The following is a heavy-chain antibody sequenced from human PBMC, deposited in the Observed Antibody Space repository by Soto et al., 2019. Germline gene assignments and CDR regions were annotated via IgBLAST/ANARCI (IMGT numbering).Heavy chain of an antibody. D-gene: IGHD6-13*01. CDR2: IYWDDDK. CDR3: AHTVPRAAAGTCWFDP. CDR1: GFSLSTSGVG. V-gene: IGHV2-5*02. J-gene: IGHJ5*02. Sequence: QITLKESGPTLVKPTQTLTLTCTFSGFSLSTSGVGVGWIRQPPGKALEWLALIYWDDDKRYSPSLKSRLTIAKDTSKNQVVLTMTNMDPVDTATYYCAHTVPRAAAGTCWFDPWGQGTLVTVSS.